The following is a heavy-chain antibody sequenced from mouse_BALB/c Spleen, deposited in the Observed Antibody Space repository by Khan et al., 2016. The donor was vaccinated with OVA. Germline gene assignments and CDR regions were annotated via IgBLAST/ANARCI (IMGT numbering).Heavy chain of an antibody. Sequence: QVQLQQSGTELVKPGASVKLSCKTSGYTFTNYYMYWVKQRPGQGLEWIGGINPSDGGTIFNEKFKNKATLTVDRSSNTAYMQLSSLTSEDSAVYDFSRSGWAAFAYWGQGTLVTVSA. V-gene: IGHV1-53*01. CDR2: INPSDGGT. CDR1: GYTFTNYY. D-gene: IGHD1-1*02. J-gene: IGHJ3*01. CDR3: SRSGWAAFAY.